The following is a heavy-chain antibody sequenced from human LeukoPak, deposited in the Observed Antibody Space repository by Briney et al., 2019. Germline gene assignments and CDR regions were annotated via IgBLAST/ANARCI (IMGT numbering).Heavy chain of an antibody. V-gene: IGHV3-48*04. D-gene: IGHD4-17*01. CDR3: ALRRYYGDYLDY. Sequence: GGSLRLSCAASGFTFSSYSMNWVRQAPGKGLEWVSYISSSGSTIYYADSVKGRFTISRDNAKNSLYLQMNSLRAEDTAVYYCALRRYYGDYLDYWGQGTLVAVS. J-gene: IGHJ4*02. CDR1: GFTFSSYS. CDR2: ISSSGSTI.